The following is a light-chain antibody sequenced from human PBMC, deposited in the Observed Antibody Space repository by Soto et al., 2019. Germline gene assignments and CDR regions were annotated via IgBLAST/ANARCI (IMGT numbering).Light chain of an antibody. J-gene: IGKJ2*01. CDR2: GAS. CDR1: QGIYNH. CDR3: PQVNSYPPT. V-gene: IGKV1-9*01. Sequence: IQLTQSPSSLSASIGDRVTITCRASQGIYNHFAWYQQKPGTAPRLLIYGASTLQTGVPSRFSGSGSGTDFALTISSLQPEDFATYYCPQVNSYPPTFGQGTKLEI.